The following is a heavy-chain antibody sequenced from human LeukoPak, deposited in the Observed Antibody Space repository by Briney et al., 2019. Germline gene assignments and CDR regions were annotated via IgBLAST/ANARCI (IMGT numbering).Heavy chain of an antibody. V-gene: IGHV4-59*08. D-gene: IGHD6-19*01. Sequence: SETLSLTCTVSGGSISSYYWSWIRQPPGKGLEWIGYIYYSGSTNYNPSLKSRVTISVDTSKNQFSLKLSSVTAADTAVYYCARHRGWSFDYWGRGTLVTVSS. CDR3: ARHRGWSFDY. CDR1: GGSISSYY. J-gene: IGHJ4*02. CDR2: IYYSGST.